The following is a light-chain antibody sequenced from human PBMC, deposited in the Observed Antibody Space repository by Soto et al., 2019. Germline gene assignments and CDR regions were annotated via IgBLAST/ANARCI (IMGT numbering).Light chain of an antibody. CDR2: DAS. CDR3: QQRSNWPIT. CDR1: RSVSSY. J-gene: IGKJ5*01. Sequence: EIVLTQSPATLSLSPGERATLSCRASRSVSSYLAWYQQKPGQAPRLLIYDASNRATGIPARFSGSGSGTDFTLTISSLEPEDFAVYYCQQRSNWPITFGQGKRLEIK. V-gene: IGKV3-11*01.